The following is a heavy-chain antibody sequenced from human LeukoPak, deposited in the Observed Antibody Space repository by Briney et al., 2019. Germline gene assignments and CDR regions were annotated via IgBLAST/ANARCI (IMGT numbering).Heavy chain of an antibody. J-gene: IGHJ4*02. D-gene: IGHD5-18*01. CDR2: IYSGGST. V-gene: IGHV3-66*04. CDR3: ASQRGRGYSYGYRH. CDR1: GFTVSSNY. Sequence: GGSLRLSCAASGFTVSSNYMSWVRQAPGKGLEWVSVIYSGGSTYYADSVKGRFTISRDNSKNSLYLQMNSLRAEDTAVYYCASQRGRGYSYGYRHWGQGTLVTVSS.